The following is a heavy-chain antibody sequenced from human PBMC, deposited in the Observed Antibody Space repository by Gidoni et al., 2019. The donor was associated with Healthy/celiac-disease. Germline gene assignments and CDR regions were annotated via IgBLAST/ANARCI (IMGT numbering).Heavy chain of an antibody. CDR1: GFTFSSYA. D-gene: IGHD3-22*01. Sequence: EVQLLESGGGLVQPGGSLRVFCAVYGFTFSSYAMSWVRRAPGKGLEWVSAISGSGVTTNYADSVKGRFTISRDNSKNTLYLQMNSLRAEDTALYYCAKDLGLYYDSSGYPFDYWGQGTLVTVSS. J-gene: IGHJ4*02. CDR2: ISGSGVTT. V-gene: IGHV3-23*01. CDR3: AKDLGLYYDSSGYPFDY.